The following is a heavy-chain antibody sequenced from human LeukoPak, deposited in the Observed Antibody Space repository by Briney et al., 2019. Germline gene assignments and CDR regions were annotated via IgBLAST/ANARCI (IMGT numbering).Heavy chain of an antibody. V-gene: IGHV3-48*01. CDR3: ARVATVDGIDY. CDR2: ISSSSSTM. Sequence: GGSLRLSCAASGFTFSSYAMSWVRQAPGKGLEWVSYISSSSSTMHYADSVKGRFTISRDNAKNSLYLQMNRLRAEDTAVYYCARVATVDGIDYWGQGTLVTVSS. J-gene: IGHJ4*02. D-gene: IGHD4-23*01. CDR1: GFTFSSYA.